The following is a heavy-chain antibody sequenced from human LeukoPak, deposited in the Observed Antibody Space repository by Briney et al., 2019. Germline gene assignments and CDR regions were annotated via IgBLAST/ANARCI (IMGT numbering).Heavy chain of an antibody. CDR3: ARGSSWSHDAFDI. D-gene: IGHD6-13*01. V-gene: IGHV3-30-3*01. CDR2: ISYDGSNK. Sequence: GRSLRLSCAASGFTFSSYAMHWVRQAPGKGLEWVAVISYDGSNKYYADSVKGRFTISRDNSKNTLYLQMNSLRAEDTAVYYCARGSSWSHDAFDIWGQGTMVTVSS. CDR1: GFTFSSYA. J-gene: IGHJ3*02.